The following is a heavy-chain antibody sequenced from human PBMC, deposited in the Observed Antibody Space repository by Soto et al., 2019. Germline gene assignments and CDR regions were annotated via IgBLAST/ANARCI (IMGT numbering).Heavy chain of an antibody. CDR1: GYRFTNFW. Sequence: AESLKIACNGSGYRFTNFWIGWVRQMPWKGLEWMGIIYPGDSDIRYSPSFQGQVTISADKSINTAYLQWSSLKASDTAMYCCARQNGAFDIWGQGTMVTVSS. CDR3: ARQNGAFDI. D-gene: IGHD2-8*01. J-gene: IGHJ3*02. V-gene: IGHV5-51*01. CDR2: IYPGDSDI.